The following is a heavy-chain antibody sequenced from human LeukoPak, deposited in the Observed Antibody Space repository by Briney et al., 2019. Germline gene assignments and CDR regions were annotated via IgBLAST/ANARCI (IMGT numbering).Heavy chain of an antibody. Sequence: PSETLSLTCTVSGGSISSYYWSWIRQPPGKGLEWIGYISYSGSTNYNPSLKSRVTISVDTSKNQFSLRLSSVTAADTAVYYCARRQGYFGSGSYYHEDAFDIWGQGTMVTVSS. D-gene: IGHD3-10*01. V-gene: IGHV4-59*08. CDR2: ISYSGST. J-gene: IGHJ3*02. CDR3: ARRQGYFGSGSYYHEDAFDI. CDR1: GGSISSYY.